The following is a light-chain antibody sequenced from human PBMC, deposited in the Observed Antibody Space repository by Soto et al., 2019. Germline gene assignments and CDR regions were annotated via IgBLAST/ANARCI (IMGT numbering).Light chain of an antibody. CDR3: SSYTSSSTPVV. CDR1: SSDIGGYKY. J-gene: IGLJ2*01. V-gene: IGLV2-14*01. Sequence: QSALTQPASLSGSPGQSITISCTGSSSDIGGYKYVSWYQQHPGKAPRVMIYEVSNRPSGVSHRFSGSKSGNTASLTISGLQADDEGDYYCSSYTSSSTPVVFGGGTQLTGL. CDR2: EVS.